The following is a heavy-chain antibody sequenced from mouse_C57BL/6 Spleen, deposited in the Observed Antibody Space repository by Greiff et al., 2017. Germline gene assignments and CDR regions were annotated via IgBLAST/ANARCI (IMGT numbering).Heavy chain of an antibody. D-gene: IGHD1-1*01. Sequence: EVKLVESGGGLVKPGGSLKLSCAASGFTFSDYGMHWVRQAPGKGLEWVAYISSGSSTIYYADTVKGRFTISRDNAKNTLFLQMTSLRSEDTAMYYCARDDYGAWFAYWGQGTLVTVSA. CDR3: ARDDYGAWFAY. CDR2: ISSGSSTI. CDR1: GFTFSDYG. V-gene: IGHV5-17*01. J-gene: IGHJ3*01.